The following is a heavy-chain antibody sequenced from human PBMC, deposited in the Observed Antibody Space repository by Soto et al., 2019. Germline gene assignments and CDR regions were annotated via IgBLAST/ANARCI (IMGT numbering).Heavy chain of an antibody. D-gene: IGHD6-19*01. V-gene: IGHV4-34*01. Sequence: SETLSLTCAVYGGSFSGYYWSWIRQPPGKGLEWIGEINHSGSTNYNPSLKSRVTISVDTSKNQFSLKLSSVTAADTAVYYCARDSGWYTDAFDIWGQGTMVTVSS. CDR2: INHSGST. J-gene: IGHJ3*02. CDR1: GGSFSGYY. CDR3: ARDSGWYTDAFDI.